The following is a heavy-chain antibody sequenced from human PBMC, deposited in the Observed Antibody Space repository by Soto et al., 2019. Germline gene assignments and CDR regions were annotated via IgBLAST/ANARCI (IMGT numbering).Heavy chain of an antibody. D-gene: IGHD1-20*01. CDR1: GGSISSFY. CDR2: IYNSGSS. CDR3: ARGFNRYIDY. Sequence: PSETLSLTCSVSGGSISSFYWSWIRQPPGKGLEWIGYIYNSGSSNYNPSLMSRVTMSVDTSKNQFSLRLSSVTPADTAVYYCARGFNRYIDYWGQGTPVTVSS. J-gene: IGHJ4*02. V-gene: IGHV4-59*01.